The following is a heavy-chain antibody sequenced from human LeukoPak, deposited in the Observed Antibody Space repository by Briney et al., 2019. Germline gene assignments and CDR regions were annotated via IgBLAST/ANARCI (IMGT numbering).Heavy chain of an antibody. CDR1: GYTFTGYY. CDR3: ARVGGLGGGY. J-gene: IGHJ4*02. V-gene: IGHV1-2*02. CDR2: INPNSGDT. Sequence: GASVKVSCKASGYTFTGYYMHWVRQAPGQGLEWMGWINPNSGDTNYPQKFQGRVTMTRDTSISTAYMELSSLRSDDTAVYYCARVGGLGGGYWGQGTLVTVSS. D-gene: IGHD3-16*01.